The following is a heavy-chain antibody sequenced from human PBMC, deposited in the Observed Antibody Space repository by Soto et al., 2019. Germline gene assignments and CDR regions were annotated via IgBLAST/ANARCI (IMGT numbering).Heavy chain of an antibody. J-gene: IGHJ6*02. V-gene: IGHV4-31*03. CDR1: VGSISSGGYY. Sequence: PSETLSLTCTVSVGSISSGGYYWSWILQHPGKGLEWIGYIYYSGSTYYNPSLKSRVTISVDTSKNQFSLKLSSVTAADTAVYYCARGTYYYDSSGYGPYGMDVWGQGTTVTVSS. CDR3: ARGTYYYDSSGYGPYGMDV. D-gene: IGHD3-22*01. CDR2: IYYSGST.